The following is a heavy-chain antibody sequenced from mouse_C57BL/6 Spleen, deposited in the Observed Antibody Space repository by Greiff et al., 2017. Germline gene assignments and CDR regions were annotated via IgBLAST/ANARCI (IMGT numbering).Heavy chain of an antibody. CDR2: IDPETGGT. D-gene: IGHD1-1*01. Sequence: QVQLQQSGAELVRPGASVTLSCKASGYTFTDYEMHWVKQTPVHGLEWIGAIDPETGGTAYNQKFKGKAILTADKSSSTAYMELRSLTSEDSAVYYCTRKDEFMTTVVATDWFAYWGQGTLVTVSA. V-gene: IGHV1-15*01. J-gene: IGHJ3*01. CDR3: TRKDEFMTTVVATDWFAY. CDR1: GYTFTDYE.